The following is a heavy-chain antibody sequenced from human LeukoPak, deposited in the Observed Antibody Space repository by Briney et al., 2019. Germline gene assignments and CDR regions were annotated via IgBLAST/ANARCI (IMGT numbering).Heavy chain of an antibody. J-gene: IGHJ4*02. CDR3: ARVYQSAEYYFDY. D-gene: IGHD2-2*01. CDR2: IYYTGST. Sequence: SETLSLTCTVSGGSIDSYYWSWIRQPPGKGLEWIGYIYYTGSTEYHPSLKSRVTISLDTSKNQFPLKLTSVTAADTAVYYCARVYQSAEYYFDYWGQGNLVSVSS. V-gene: IGHV4-59*01. CDR1: GGSIDSYY.